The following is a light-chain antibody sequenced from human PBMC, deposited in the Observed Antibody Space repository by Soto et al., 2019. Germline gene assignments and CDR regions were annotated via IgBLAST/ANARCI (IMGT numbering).Light chain of an antibody. CDR2: AAS. CDR3: QNYKSAPFT. J-gene: IGKJ3*01. CDR1: QGISNN. V-gene: IGKV1-27*01. Sequence: DIQMTQSPPSLSASVGDRVTITCRASQGISNNLAWYQQKPGKVPKLLIYAASTLQSGVPSRSSGSGSGPDFTLTITSLQPEDVATYYCQNYKSAPFTFGPGTKVDIK.